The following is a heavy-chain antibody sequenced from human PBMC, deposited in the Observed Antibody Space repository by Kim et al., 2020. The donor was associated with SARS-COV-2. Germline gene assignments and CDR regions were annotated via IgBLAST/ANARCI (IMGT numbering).Heavy chain of an antibody. Sequence: PSLQSRVTMSVATSKNQFSLKLSSVTAADTAVYYCARAGQQLVGVWFDPWGQGTLVTVSS. J-gene: IGHJ5*02. CDR3: ARAGQQLVGVWFDP. D-gene: IGHD6-13*01. V-gene: IGHV4-4*07.